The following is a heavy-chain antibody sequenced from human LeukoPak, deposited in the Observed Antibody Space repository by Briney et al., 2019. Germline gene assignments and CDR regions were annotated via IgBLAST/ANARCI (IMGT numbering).Heavy chain of an antibody. J-gene: IGHJ4*02. CDR3: AREYSSSSGKAIDY. D-gene: IGHD6-6*01. Sequence: SETLSLTCTVSSGSLGSYYWNWLRQPAGKGLEWIGHIYTSGSTNYNPSLKSRVTMSVDTSKNQFSLKLNSVTAADTAFYYCAREYSSSSGKAIDYWGQGTLVTVSS. CDR1: SGSLGSYY. CDR2: IYTSGST. V-gene: IGHV4-4*07.